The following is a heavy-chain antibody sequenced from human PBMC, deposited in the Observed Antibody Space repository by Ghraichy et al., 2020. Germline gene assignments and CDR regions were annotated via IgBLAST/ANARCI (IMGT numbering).Heavy chain of an antibody. J-gene: IGHJ4*02. D-gene: IGHD3-3*01. CDR1: GFTFSSYS. Sequence: GGSLRLSCAASGFTFSSYSMNWVRQAPGKGLEWVSYISSSSSTIYYADSVKGRFTISRDNAKNSLYLQMNSLRDEDTAVYYCAREAYYDFWSGPSGGGYFDYWGQGTLVTVSS. V-gene: IGHV3-48*02. CDR2: ISSSSSTI. CDR3: AREAYYDFWSGPSGGGYFDY.